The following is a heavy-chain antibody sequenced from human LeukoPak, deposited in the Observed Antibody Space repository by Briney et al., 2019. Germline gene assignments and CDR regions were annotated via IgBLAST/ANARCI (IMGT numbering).Heavy chain of an antibody. CDR3: AKRGSSGSYYFDS. V-gene: IGHV3-23*01. D-gene: IGHD6-19*01. Sequence: GGSLRLSCAASGFTFSSYAMSWVRQAPGKGLEWVSTLNNVGGAFYADSVKGRFTISRDNSKNTLYVQMNSLRADDTAVYYRAKRGSSGSYYFDSWGHGTLVTVSS. CDR2: LNNVGGA. CDR1: GFTFSSYA. J-gene: IGHJ4*01.